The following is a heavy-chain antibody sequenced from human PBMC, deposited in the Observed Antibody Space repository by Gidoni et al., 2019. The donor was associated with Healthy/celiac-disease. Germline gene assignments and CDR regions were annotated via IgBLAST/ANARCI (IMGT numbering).Heavy chain of an antibody. CDR3: AREAEVGAGGSYSV. V-gene: IGHV1-69*01. J-gene: IGHJ4*02. CDR1: GGTFSSYA. Sequence: QVQLVQSGAEVKKPGSSVKVSCKASGGTFSSYAISWVRQAPGQGLEWMVGIIPIFGTANYEQKFQGRVTITADESTGTAYMELSSLRSEDTAVYYCAREAEVGAGGSYSVWGQGTLVTVSS. D-gene: IGHD1-26*01. CDR2: IIPIFGTA.